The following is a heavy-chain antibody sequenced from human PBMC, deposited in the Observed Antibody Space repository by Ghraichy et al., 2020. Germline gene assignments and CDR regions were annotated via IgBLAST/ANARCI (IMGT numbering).Heavy chain of an antibody. D-gene: IGHD2-2*01. V-gene: IGHV4-34*01. Sequence: SETLSLTCDVYGASLTGHYWTWIRQSPGKGLEWIGEIKHSGTTNYNPSLKSRVTMSVDLSKNQFSLQLMSVTAADSGVYFCTREAVPAAVAEGWYDPWGQGTLVTVSS. CDR1: GASLTGHY. CDR2: IKHSGTT. CDR3: TREAVPAAVAEGWYDP. J-gene: IGHJ5*02.